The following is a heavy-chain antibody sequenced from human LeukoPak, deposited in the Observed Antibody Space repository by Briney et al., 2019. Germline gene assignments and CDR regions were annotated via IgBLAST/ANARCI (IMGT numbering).Heavy chain of an antibody. V-gene: IGHV4-39*01. Sequence: SETLSLTCTVSGGSIRSSSYYWGWIRQPPGKGLEFIGTIYYDGTTYYNPSLKSRVAISVDTSKNQFSLKLSSVTAADTAVYYCARGPGMTGSFDYWGQGTLVTVSS. J-gene: IGHJ4*02. CDR3: ARGPGMTGSFDY. D-gene: IGHD3-9*01. CDR2: IYYDGTT. CDR1: GGSIRSSSYY.